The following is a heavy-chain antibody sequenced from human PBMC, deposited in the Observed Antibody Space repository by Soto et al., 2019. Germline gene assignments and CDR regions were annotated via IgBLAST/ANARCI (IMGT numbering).Heavy chain of an antibody. D-gene: IGHD6-19*01. CDR2: ISAHNGKT. Sequence: ASVKVSCKASGYTFSSYGITWVRQAPGQGLEWMGWISAHNGKTNYAQKLQGRVTMTTDTSTSTAYMELRSLRSDDTAVYYCAREVAGVRKLGAFDIWGQGTMVTVSS. CDR1: GYTFSSYG. V-gene: IGHV1-18*01. J-gene: IGHJ3*02. CDR3: AREVAGVRKLGAFDI.